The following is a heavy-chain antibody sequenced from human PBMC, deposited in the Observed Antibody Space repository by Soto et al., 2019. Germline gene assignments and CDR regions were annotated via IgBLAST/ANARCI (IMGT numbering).Heavy chain of an antibody. J-gene: IGHJ3*02. CDR3: EIYYYDSSGGDAFDI. CDR1: EYIFTSYW. V-gene: IGHV5-51*01. CDR2: IYPGDYDN. Sequence: GQPMKNCVRGSEYIFTSYWIGWVWQMTGKGLEWMGIIYPGDYDNRYSTPFQGQVTISADKSISTAYMKWSSLKASDNAMYYCEIYYYDSSGGDAFDICAQGTMVTVSS. D-gene: IGHD3-22*01.